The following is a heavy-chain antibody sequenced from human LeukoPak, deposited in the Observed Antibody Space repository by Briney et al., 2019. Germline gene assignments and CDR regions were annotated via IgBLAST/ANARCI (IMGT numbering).Heavy chain of an antibody. J-gene: IGHJ4*02. CDR1: GFTFSSYS. CDR2: ISSSSSYI. V-gene: IGHV3-21*01. Sequence: GGPLRLSCAASGFTFSSYSMNWVRQAPGKGLEWVSSISSSSSYIYYADSVKGRFTISRDNAKNSLYLQMNSLRAEDTAVYYCARVGAAITPFDYWGQGTLVTVSS. D-gene: IGHD1-26*01. CDR3: ARVGAAITPFDY.